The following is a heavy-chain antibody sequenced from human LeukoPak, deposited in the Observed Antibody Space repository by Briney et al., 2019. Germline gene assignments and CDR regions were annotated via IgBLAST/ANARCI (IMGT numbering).Heavy chain of an antibody. Sequence: GGSLRLSCAASGFTISSNYMSWVRQAPGKGLEWVSVIYSGGSTYYADSVKGRFTISRDNSKNTLYLQMNSLRAEDTAVYYCARDQEQWLGTDYYYYYGMDVWGQGTTVTVSS. CDR3: ARDQEQWLGTDYYYYYGMDV. D-gene: IGHD6-19*01. J-gene: IGHJ6*02. V-gene: IGHV3-66*01. CDR2: IYSGGST. CDR1: GFTISSNY.